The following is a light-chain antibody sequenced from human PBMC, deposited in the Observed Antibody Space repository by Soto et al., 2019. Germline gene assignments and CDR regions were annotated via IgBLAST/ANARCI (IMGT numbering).Light chain of an antibody. CDR2: RNN. CDR1: SSNIGSNY. J-gene: IGLJ3*02. Sequence: QSVLTQPPSASGTPGQWVTISCSGSSSNIGSNYVYWYQQLPGAAPKLVIYRNNQWPSGVPDRFSGSKSGTSASLAISGLRSEDEADYYCAAWDDSLSGLVFGRGTKLTVL. CDR3: AAWDDSLSGLV. V-gene: IGLV1-47*01.